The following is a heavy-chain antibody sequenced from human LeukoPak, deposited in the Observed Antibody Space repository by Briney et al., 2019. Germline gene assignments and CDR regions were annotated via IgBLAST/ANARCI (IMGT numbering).Heavy chain of an antibody. Sequence: ASVKASCKASGYTFTSYGISWVRQAPGQGLEWMGCISAYNGNTNYAQKLQGRVTMTTDTSTSTAYMELRSLRSDDTAVYYCALTGTTEGWFDPWGQGTLVTVSS. CDR1: GYTFTSYG. CDR3: ALTGTTEGWFDP. V-gene: IGHV1-18*01. D-gene: IGHD1-7*01. CDR2: ISAYNGNT. J-gene: IGHJ5*02.